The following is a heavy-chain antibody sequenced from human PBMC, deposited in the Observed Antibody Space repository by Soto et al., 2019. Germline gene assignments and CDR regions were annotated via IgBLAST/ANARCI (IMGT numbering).Heavy chain of an antibody. CDR2: IYYSGST. Sequence: PSETLSLTCTVSGGSISSYYWSWIRQPPGKGLEWIGYIYYSGSTNYNPSLKSRVTISVDTSKNQFSLKLSSVTAADTAVYYCARAHDYGDYADYYYYMDVWGKGTTVTVSS. CDR1: GGSISSYY. J-gene: IGHJ6*03. V-gene: IGHV4-59*01. CDR3: ARAHDYGDYADYYYYMDV. D-gene: IGHD4-17*01.